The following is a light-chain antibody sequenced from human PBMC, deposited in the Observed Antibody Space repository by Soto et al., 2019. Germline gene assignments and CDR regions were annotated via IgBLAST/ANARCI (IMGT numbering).Light chain of an antibody. CDR3: QQYGRAPCT. CDR1: QSVSSSY. Sequence: ETVLTQRPDTLSVAPGGRSTRSRWPGQSVSSSYLAWYQQKPGQAPRLLLYGASTRATGIPVRFSGSGSGTDFTLTISRLEPEDFAVYYCQQYGRAPCTFGQGTKVDIK. J-gene: IGKJ1*01. CDR2: GAS. V-gene: IGKV3-20*01.